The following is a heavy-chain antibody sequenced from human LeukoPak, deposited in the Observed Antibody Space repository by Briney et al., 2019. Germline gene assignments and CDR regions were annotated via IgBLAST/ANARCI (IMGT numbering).Heavy chain of an antibody. V-gene: IGHV3-48*03. CDR3: ARAEGYYDSSGNDAFDI. Sequence: GGSLRLSCAASGFTFNTYEMNWVRQAPGKGLEWVSYISSGGSSIYYADSVKGRFTISRDNAKNSLYLQMNSLRAEDTAVYYCARAEGYYDSSGNDAFDIWGQGTMVTISS. CDR2: ISSGGSSI. CDR1: GFTFNTYE. J-gene: IGHJ3*02. D-gene: IGHD3-22*01.